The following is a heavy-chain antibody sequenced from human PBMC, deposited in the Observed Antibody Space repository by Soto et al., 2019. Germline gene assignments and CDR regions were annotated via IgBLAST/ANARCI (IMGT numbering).Heavy chain of an antibody. CDR1: GGTFGSYA. Sequence: QVQLVQSGAEVKKPGSSVKVSCKASGGTFGSYAISWVRQAPGQGLEWMGGIIPIPGTANYAQKFQGRVTIDADESTSTAYKELSSLRSEDTAVDYCARSQGSSTSLEIYYYYYYGMDVWGQGTTVTVSS. V-gene: IGHV1-69*01. CDR3: ARSQGSSTSLEIYYYYYYGMDV. D-gene: IGHD2-2*01. J-gene: IGHJ6*02. CDR2: IIPIPGTA.